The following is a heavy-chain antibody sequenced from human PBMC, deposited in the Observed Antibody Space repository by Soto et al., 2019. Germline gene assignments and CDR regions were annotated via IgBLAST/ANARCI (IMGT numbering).Heavy chain of an antibody. CDR2: ISTDKGKT. CDR1: GYTFTSYG. CDR3: ATRSPAFDF. J-gene: IGHJ4*02. V-gene: IGHV1-18*01. Sequence: ASVKVCCKTSGYTFTSYGISWVRRAPGQGLEWMGWISTDKGKTNYAQKFQGRVTMTTATSTSTAYMELRSLSSDDTAVYYCATRSPAFDFWGQGTLVTVSS.